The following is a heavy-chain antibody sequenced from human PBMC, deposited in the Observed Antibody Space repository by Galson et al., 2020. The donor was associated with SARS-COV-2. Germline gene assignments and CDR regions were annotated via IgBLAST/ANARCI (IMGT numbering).Heavy chain of an antibody. CDR3: AKGGERSGVAAAEPSLAY. CDR2: ISGSGGST. Sequence: GGSLRLSCAASGFTFSSYAMSWVRQAPGKGLEWVSAISGSGGSTYYADSVKGRFTISRDNSKNTLYLQMNSLRAEDTAVYYCAKGGERSGVAAAEPSLAYWGQGTLVTVSS. D-gene: IGHD6-13*01. V-gene: IGHV3-23*01. J-gene: IGHJ4*02. CDR1: GFTFSSYA.